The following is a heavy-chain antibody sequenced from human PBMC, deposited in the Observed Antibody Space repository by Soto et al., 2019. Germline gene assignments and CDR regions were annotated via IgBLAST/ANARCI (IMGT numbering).Heavy chain of an antibody. J-gene: IGHJ6*02. CDR1: GGTFSSYT. CDR2: IIPILGIA. D-gene: IGHD1-1*01. CDR3: ASLMSSGYYYGMDV. V-gene: IGHV1-69*02. Sequence: QVQLVQSGAEVKKPGSSVKVSCKASGGTFSSYTISWVRQAPGQGLEWMGRIIPILGIANYAQKSQGRLTINANKSTSTAYTELSSLRSEATAVYYWASLMSSGYYYGMDVWGQGTTVTVSS.